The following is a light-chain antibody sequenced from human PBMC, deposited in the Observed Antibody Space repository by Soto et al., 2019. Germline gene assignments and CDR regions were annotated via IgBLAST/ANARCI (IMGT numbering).Light chain of an antibody. V-gene: IGKV1-5*01. J-gene: IGKJ1*01. Sequence: TQSPVTLSASVGDRVTITCRASQSISSWLAWYQQKPGKAPKLLIYDASSLESGVPSRFSGSGSGTEFTLTISSLQPDDFATYYCQQYNSYSPTFGQGTKVDI. CDR3: QQYNSYSPT. CDR2: DAS. CDR1: QSISSW.